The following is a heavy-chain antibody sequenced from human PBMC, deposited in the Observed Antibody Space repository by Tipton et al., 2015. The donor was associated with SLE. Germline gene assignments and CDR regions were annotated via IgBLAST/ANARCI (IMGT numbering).Heavy chain of an antibody. Sequence: GSLRLSCAVSGDSISNSNWWSWVRQPPGKGLEWIGEIFHGGSINYNPSLKSRVTISVDKSKNQFSLKITSVTAADTAVYYCARVFRPYSSTWKYFDYWGQGTLVTVSS. D-gene: IGHD6-13*01. CDR3: ARVFRPYSSTWKYFDY. CDR2: IFHGGSI. V-gene: IGHV4-4*02. CDR1: GDSISNSNW. J-gene: IGHJ4*02.